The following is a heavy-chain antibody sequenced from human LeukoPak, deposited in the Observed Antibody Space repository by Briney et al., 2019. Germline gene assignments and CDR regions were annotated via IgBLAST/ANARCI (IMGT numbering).Heavy chain of an antibody. CDR3: ARPIYSNYAYYFDY. Sequence: SQTLSLTCTVSGGSISSGSYYWSWIRQPPGKGLEWIGEINHSGSTNYNPSLKSRVTISVDTSKNQFSLKLSSVTAADTAVYYCARPIYSNYAYYFDYWGQGTLVTVSS. J-gene: IGHJ4*02. V-gene: IGHV4-39*07. D-gene: IGHD4-11*01. CDR1: GGSISSGSYY. CDR2: INHSGST.